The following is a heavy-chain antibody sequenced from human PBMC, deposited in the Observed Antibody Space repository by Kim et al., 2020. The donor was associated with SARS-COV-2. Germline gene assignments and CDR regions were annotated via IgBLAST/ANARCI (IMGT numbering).Heavy chain of an antibody. V-gene: IGHV1-69*01. CDR3: AREGIAFDV. Sequence: GTADYARKYLARITITEDESTDTIYMELTGLRSDDTAVYYCAREGIAFDVWGQGTMVTVSS. CDR2: GTA. J-gene: IGHJ3*01.